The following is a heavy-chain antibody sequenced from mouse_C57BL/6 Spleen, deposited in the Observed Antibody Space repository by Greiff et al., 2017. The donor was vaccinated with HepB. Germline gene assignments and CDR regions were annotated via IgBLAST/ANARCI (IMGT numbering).Heavy chain of an antibody. Sequence: VQLVESGAELVRPGTSVKVSCKASGYAFTNYLIEWVKQRPGQGLEWIGVINPGSGGTNYNEKFKGKATLTADKSSSTAYMQLSSLTSEDSAVYFCARRNGGYYAMDYWGQGTSVTVSS. J-gene: IGHJ4*01. CDR3: ARRNGGYYAMDY. V-gene: IGHV1-54*01. CDR1: GYAFTNYL. CDR2: INPGSGGT.